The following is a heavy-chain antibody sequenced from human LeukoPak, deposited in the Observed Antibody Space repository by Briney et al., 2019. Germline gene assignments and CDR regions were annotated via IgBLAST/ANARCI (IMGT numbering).Heavy chain of an antibody. Sequence: SQTLSLTCAISGDSVSSNSVTWYWLRQSPSRGLEWLGRTYYRSTWYNDYAVSVRGRITVNPDTSKNQFSLHLNSVTPEDTAVYYCARRLTQYDCFDPWGQGILVTVSS. CDR2: TYYRSTWYN. J-gene: IGHJ5*02. D-gene: IGHD2-2*01. CDR1: GDSVSSNSVT. CDR3: ARRLTQYDCFDP. V-gene: IGHV6-1*01.